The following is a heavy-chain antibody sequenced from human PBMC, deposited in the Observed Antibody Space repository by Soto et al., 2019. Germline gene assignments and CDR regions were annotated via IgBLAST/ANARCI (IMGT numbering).Heavy chain of an antibody. Sequence: SDTLSLTCAVSGGSFTSNNWWTWIRPPPGQGFEWIGEIYRTVITNYKPSLKSRVTISLDRSENQFSLKVTSLTAADTAVYYCASRDPGTSPDYWGQGTVVNVSS. J-gene: IGHJ4*02. CDR3: ASRDPGTSPDY. D-gene: IGHD4-17*01. CDR1: GGSFTSNNW. V-gene: IGHV4-4*02. CDR2: IYRTVIT.